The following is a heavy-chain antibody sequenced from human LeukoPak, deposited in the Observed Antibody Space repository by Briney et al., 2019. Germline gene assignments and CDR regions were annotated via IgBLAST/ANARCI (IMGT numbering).Heavy chain of an antibody. CDR1: GDSVSSNSAA. CDR3: AKQYYDFWSGYYPMYYYYYGMDV. D-gene: IGHD3-3*01. V-gene: IGHV6-1*01. Sequence: SQTLSLTCAISGDSVSSNSAAWTWIRQSPSRGLEWLGGTYYRSKWYNDYAVSVKSRITINPDTSKNQFSLQLNSVTPEDTAVYYCAKQYYDFWSGYYPMYYYYYGMDVWGQGTTVTVSS. J-gene: IGHJ6*02. CDR2: TYYRSKWYN.